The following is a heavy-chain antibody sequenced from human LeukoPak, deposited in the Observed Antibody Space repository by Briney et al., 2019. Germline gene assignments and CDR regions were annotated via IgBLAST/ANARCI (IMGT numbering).Heavy chain of an antibody. J-gene: IGHJ4*02. V-gene: IGHV4-61*02. Sequence: SQTLSLTCTVSGGSISSGSYYWSWIRQPAGKGLEWIGRIYTSGSTNYNPSLKSRVTISVDKSKNQFSLRLSSVTAADTAVYYCARAKQSGGFDYWGQGTLVTVFS. CDR1: GGSISSGSYY. D-gene: IGHD6-25*01. CDR2: IYTSGST. CDR3: ARAKQSGGFDY.